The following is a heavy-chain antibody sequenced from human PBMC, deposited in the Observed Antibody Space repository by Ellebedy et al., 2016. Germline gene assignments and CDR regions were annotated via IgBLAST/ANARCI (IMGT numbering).Heavy chain of an antibody. D-gene: IGHD3-22*01. CDR2: IKQDGSEK. J-gene: IGHJ4*02. CDR3: ARERITVIVVVHDY. Sequence: GGSLRLXXAASGFTFSSYWMSWVRQAPGKGLEWVANIKQDGSEKYYVDSVKGRFTISRDNTKNSLYLQMNSLRAEDTAVYYCARERITVIVVVHDYWGRGTLVTVSS. V-gene: IGHV3-7*01. CDR1: GFTFSSYW.